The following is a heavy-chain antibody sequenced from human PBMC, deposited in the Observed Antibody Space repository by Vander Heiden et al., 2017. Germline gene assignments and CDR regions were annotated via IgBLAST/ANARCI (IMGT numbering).Heavy chain of an antibody. CDR1: GAPTSGGSYC. Sequence: QLQLQDPGPGLVKPSETPPPTSTASGAPTSGGSYCWGWIRQPPGKGLEWIGSIYYSGSTYYNPSLKSRVTISVDTSKNQFSLKLSSVTAADTAVYYCARLGNIVLMVYVDYWGQGTLVTVSS. D-gene: IGHD2-8*01. CDR3: ARLGNIVLMVYVDY. J-gene: IGHJ4*02. V-gene: IGHV4-39*01. CDR2: IYYSGST.